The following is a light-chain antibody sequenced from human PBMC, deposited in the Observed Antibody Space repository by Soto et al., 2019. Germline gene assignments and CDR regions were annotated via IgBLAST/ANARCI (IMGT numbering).Light chain of an antibody. J-gene: IGKJ1*01. CDR1: QTVSSSY. V-gene: IGKV3-20*01. CDR2: GAS. CDR3: HQYGGSPTWT. Sequence: EIVLTQSPGILSLSPGERATLSCRASQTVSSSYLAWYQQKPGQPPRLLMYGASSRATGILDRFSGSGSGTDFSLTISRLEPEDFAVYYCHQYGGSPTWTFGQGTKVENK.